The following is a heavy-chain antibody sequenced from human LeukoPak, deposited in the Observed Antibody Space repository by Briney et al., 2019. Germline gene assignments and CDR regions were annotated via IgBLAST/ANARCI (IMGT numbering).Heavy chain of an antibody. V-gene: IGHV3-7*01. CDR1: GFTSEHIFTDYW. CDR3: SAILYH. D-gene: IGHD2-2*01. Sequence: GGSLRLSCVASGFTSEHIFTDYWMTWVRQVPGKGLEWVANINQDGSQTYYLDSVKARFTISRDNAKESVSLQMNSLRAEDTAIYYCSAILYHWGQGTLVTVSS. J-gene: IGHJ4*02. CDR2: INQDGSQT.